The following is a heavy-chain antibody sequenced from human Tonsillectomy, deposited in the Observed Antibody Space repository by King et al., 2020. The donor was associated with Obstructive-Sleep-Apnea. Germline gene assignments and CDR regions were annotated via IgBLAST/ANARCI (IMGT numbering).Heavy chain of an antibody. Sequence: VQLVESGGGVVQPGRSLRLSCAASGFSFSSYAIHWVRQAPGKGLEWVAVISYDASYKYYADSVKGRFTISRDNSKNTLYLQMNSLSAEDTAVYYCAGRGIEGAANYSGRDVGGKGPTVPVPP. J-gene: IGHJ6*04. D-gene: IGHD1-26*01. CDR2: ISYDASYK. V-gene: IGHV3-30*04. CDR1: GFSFSSYA. CDR3: AGRGIEGAANYSGRDV.